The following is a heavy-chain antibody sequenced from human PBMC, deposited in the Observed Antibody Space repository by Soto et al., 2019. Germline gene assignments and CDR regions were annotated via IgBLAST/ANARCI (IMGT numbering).Heavy chain of an antibody. V-gene: IGHV4-39*07. J-gene: IGHJ6*02. Sequence: SETLSLTCAVSGGSISTSRYYWGWIRQPPGKGLEWIGSIFYSGSTNYNPSLKSRVTISVDTSKNQFSLKLSSVTAADTAVYYCARHVPYCSDTSHCAYGMDVWGQGTTVTVSS. CDR2: IFYSGST. CDR3: ARHVPYCSDTSHCAYGMDV. CDR1: GGSISTSRYY. D-gene: IGHD2-2*01.